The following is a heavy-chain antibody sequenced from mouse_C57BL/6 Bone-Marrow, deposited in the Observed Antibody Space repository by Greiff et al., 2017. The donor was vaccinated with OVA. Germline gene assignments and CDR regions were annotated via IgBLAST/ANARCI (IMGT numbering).Heavy chain of an antibody. CDR2: IYPRSGNT. CDR3: AAYYAKRGDY. V-gene: IGHV1-81*01. D-gene: IGHD2-10*01. CDR1: GYTFTSYG. J-gene: IGHJ4*01. Sequence: VKLMESGAELARPGASVKLSCKASGYTFTSYGISWVKQRTGQGLEWIGEIYPRSGNTYYNEKFKGKATLTADKSSSTAYMELRSLTSEDSAVYFCAAYYAKRGDYWGQGTSVTVSS.